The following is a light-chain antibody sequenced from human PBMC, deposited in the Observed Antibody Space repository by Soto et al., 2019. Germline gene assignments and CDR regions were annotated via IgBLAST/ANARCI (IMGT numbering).Light chain of an antibody. V-gene: IGLV2-14*01. J-gene: IGLJ2*01. CDR3: SSYTSSSTRV. CDR2: DVS. CDR1: SSDVGGYNY. Sequence: QSVLTQPASVSGSPGQSITISCTGTSSDVGGYNYVSWYQQHPGKVPKLMIYDVSNRSSGVSNRFSGSKSGNTASLTISGLQAEDEADYYCSSYTSSSTRVFGGGTKLTVL.